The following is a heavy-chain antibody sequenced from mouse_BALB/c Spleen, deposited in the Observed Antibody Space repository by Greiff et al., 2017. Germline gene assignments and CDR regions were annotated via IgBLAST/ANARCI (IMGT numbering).Heavy chain of an antibody. D-gene: IGHD3-2*01. CDR3: ARKPTARATLAY. J-gene: IGHJ3*01. CDR2: INPSSGYT. CDR1: GYTFTIYT. V-gene: IGHV1-4*02. Sequence: QVQLQQSAAELARPGASVKMSCKASGYTFTIYTIHWVKQRPGQGLEWIGYINPSSGYTEYNQKFKDKTTLTADKSSSTAYMQLSGLTSEDSAVYYCARKPTARATLAYWGQGTLVTVSA.